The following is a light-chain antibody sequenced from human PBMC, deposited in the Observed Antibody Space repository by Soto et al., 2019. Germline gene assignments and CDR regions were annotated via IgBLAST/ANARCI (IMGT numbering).Light chain of an antibody. J-gene: IGKJ1*01. CDR3: LQHNSSPLA. CDR2: AAS. CDR1: QGIRKD. Sequence: DIQMTQSPSSLSASVGDRVTITCRASQGIRKDLVWYQQKPGKAPKSLIYAASILKSGVPSRFSRSGSGTEFTLTISSLQPADFAIYYCLQHNSSPLAFGPGTKVEIK. V-gene: IGKV1-17*01.